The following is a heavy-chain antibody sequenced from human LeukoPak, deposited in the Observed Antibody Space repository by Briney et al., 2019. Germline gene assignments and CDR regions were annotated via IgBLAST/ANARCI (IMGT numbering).Heavy chain of an antibody. Sequence: SETLSLTCTVSDDSISGYYYIWIRQPPGKGLEWIAYIYPSGSTKYNPSLKSPVTVSVDTSKNQLSLRLSSVTAADTAVYYCARRAAATSAFDIWGQGTTVTVSS. V-gene: IGHV4-4*09. CDR3: ARRAAATSAFDI. D-gene: IGHD6-25*01. CDR1: DDSISGYY. J-gene: IGHJ3*02. CDR2: IYPSGST.